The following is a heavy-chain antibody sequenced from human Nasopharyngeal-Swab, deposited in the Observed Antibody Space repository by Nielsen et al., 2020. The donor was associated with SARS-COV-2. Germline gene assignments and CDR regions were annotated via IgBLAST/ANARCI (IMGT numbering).Heavy chain of an antibody. J-gene: IGHJ5*02. D-gene: IGHD6-13*01. CDR2: IYYSGST. Sequence: PGKGLEWIGYIYYSGSTNYNPSLKSRVTISVDTSKNQFSLKLSSVTAADTAVYYCAGLLRQQPHHQFDPWGQGTLVT. CDR3: AGLLRQQPHHQFDP. V-gene: IGHV4-59*13.